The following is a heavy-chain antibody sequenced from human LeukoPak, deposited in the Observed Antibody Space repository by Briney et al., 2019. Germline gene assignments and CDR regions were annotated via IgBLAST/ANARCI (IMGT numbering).Heavy chain of an antibody. D-gene: IGHD5-18*01. CDR3: ANSGYSYGYYYYYYMDV. CDR1: GFTFSSYG. J-gene: IGHJ6*03. CDR2: IRYDGSNK. Sequence: PGGSLRLSCAASGFTFSSYGMHWVRQAPGKGLEWVAFIRYDGSNKYYADSVKGRFTISRDNSKNTLYLQMNSLRAEDTAVYYCANSGYSYGYYYYYYMDVWGKGTTVTVSS. V-gene: IGHV3-30*02.